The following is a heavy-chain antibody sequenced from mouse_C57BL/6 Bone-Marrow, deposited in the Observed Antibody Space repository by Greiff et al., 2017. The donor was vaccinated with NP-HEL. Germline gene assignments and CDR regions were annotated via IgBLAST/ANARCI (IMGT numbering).Heavy chain of an antibody. J-gene: IGHJ3*01. V-gene: IGHV1-69*01. CDR3: ARDDYDDGRGLVY. CDR2: VDPSDSYT. Sequence: QVQLQQPGAELVMPGSSVKLSCKASGYTFTSSWMHWVKQRPGQGLEWIGAVDPSDSYTNYNQKFKGKSTLTVDKSSSTAYMQLSSLTSEDSAVYYCARDDYDDGRGLVYWGQGPLVTVSA. D-gene: IGHD2-4*01. CDR1: GYTFTSSW.